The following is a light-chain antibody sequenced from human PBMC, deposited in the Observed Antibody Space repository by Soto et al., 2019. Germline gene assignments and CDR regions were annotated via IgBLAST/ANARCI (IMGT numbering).Light chain of an antibody. Sequence: IQMTQSPSSLSACVGDRVTITCRASQRITTYLNWYQQKPGKAPKLLIYAASNLQSGVPSRFSGYGSGTDFTLTISSLQPEDFATYYCQQSYTNPKTFGQGTKADIK. V-gene: IGKV1-39*01. CDR3: QQSYTNPKT. CDR2: AAS. J-gene: IGKJ1*01. CDR1: QRITTY.